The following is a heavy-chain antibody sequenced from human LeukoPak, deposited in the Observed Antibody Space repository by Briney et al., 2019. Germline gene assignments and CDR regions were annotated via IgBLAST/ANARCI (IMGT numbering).Heavy chain of an antibody. CDR2: IYYSGTT. CDR3: ARESSSSPDY. D-gene: IGHD6-6*01. CDR1: GGSFSGYY. V-gene: IGHV4-34*01. J-gene: IGHJ4*02. Sequence: SETLSLTCAVYGGSFSGYYWGWLRQPPGKGLEWIGSIYYSGTTYYKPSLRSRVTISVDTSKNQFYLRLTSVTAADSAMYYCARESSSSPDYWGQGTLVTVSS.